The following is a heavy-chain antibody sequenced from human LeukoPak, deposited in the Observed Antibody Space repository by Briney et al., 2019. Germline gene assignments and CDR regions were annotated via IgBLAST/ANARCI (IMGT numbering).Heavy chain of an antibody. CDR3: AKGSSGWYFDY. J-gene: IGHJ4*02. CDR1: GFIFSSYA. V-gene: IGHV3-30*18. D-gene: IGHD6-19*01. Sequence: PGGSLRLSCAASGFIFSSYAMSWVRQAPGKGLEWVAVTSYDGSNKYYADSVKGRFTISRDNSKNTLYLQMNSLRAEDTAVYYCAKGSSGWYFDYWGQGTLVTVSS. CDR2: TSYDGSNK.